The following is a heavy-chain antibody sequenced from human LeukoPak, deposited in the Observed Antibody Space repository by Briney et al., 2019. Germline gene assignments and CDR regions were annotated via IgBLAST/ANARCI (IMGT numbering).Heavy chain of an antibody. D-gene: IGHD3-3*01. CDR1: GGSFSGYY. CDR3: ARAPYDFSSGYYFDP. CDR2: INHSGST. Sequence: SSETLSLTCAVYGGSFSGYYWSWIRQPPGKGLEWIGEINHSGSTNYNPSLKSRVTISVDTSKNQFSLKLSSVTAADTAVYYCARAPYDFSSGYYFDPWGQGTLVTVSS. V-gene: IGHV4-34*01. J-gene: IGHJ5*02.